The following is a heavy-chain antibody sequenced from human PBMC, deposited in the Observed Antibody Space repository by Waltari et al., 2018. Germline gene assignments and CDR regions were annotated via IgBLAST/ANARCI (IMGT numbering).Heavy chain of an antibody. Sequence: EAQLEESGGGSVQHGRSLRLSCAASGFTFDVYAMHWVRQSPGKGLEWVLGINWNGRTVGYADSVKGRFTISRDNAKNSLYLQMNSLTPEDTALYYCAKDVSSSENGMDVWGQGTTV. D-gene: IGHD6-6*01. CDR3: AKDVSSSENGMDV. V-gene: IGHV3-9*01. J-gene: IGHJ6*02. CDR2: INWNGRTV. CDR1: GFTFDVYA.